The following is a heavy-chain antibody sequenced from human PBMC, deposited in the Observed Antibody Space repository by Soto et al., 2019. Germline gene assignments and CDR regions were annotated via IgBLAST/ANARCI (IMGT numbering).Heavy chain of an antibody. Sequence: EVQLLESGGGLVQPGGSLRLSCAASGFTFSSYAMSWVRQAPGKGLEWVSAISGSGGSTYYADSVKGRFTISRDNSKNTLYLQRNSLRAEDTAVYYCAKEGLEYYDFWSGYYSYYYYYYMDVWGKGTTVTVSS. CDR3: AKEGLEYYDFWSGYYSYYYYYYMDV. CDR2: ISGSGGST. V-gene: IGHV3-23*01. CDR1: GFTFSSYA. D-gene: IGHD3-3*01. J-gene: IGHJ6*03.